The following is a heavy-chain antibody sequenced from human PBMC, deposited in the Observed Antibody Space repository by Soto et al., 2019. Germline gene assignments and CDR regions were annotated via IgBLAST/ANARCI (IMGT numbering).Heavy chain of an antibody. J-gene: IGHJ4*02. CDR2: ISAYNGNT. Sequence: GASVKVSCKASGYTFTSYDINWVRQATGQGLEWMGWISAYNGNTKYAQKLQGRVTMTTDTSTNTAYMDLRSLRSDDPAVYYCARDSPPVDYWGQGTLVTVSS. CDR3: ARDSPPVDY. CDR1: GYTFTSYD. V-gene: IGHV1-18*01.